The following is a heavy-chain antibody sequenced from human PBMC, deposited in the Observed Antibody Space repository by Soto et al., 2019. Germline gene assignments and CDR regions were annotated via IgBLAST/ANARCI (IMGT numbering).Heavy chain of an antibody. CDR3: ARDRWCSGGSCYSDY. CDR1: GYTFTSYG. J-gene: IGHJ4*02. D-gene: IGHD2-15*01. V-gene: IGHV1-18*01. CDR2: ISAYNGNT. Sequence: ASVKVSCKASGYTFTSYGISWVRQAPGQGLEWMGWISAYNGNTNYAQKLQGRVTMTTDTSTSTAYMELRGPRSEDTAVYYCARDRWCSGGSCYSDYWGQGTLVTVSS.